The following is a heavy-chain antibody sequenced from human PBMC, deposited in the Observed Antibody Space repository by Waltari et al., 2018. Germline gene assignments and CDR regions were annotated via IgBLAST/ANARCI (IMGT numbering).Heavy chain of an antibody. V-gene: IGHV3-33*01. CDR2: IWYDGSNK. CDR1: GFTFSSYG. Sequence: QVQLVESGGGVVQPGRSLRLSCAASGFTFSSYGMHWVRQAPGKGLEWVAVIWYDGSNKYYADSVKGRFTSSRDNSKNTLYLQMNSLRAEDTAVYYCARRRGGWPDYWGQGTLVTVSS. D-gene: IGHD6-19*01. J-gene: IGHJ4*02. CDR3: ARRRGGWPDY.